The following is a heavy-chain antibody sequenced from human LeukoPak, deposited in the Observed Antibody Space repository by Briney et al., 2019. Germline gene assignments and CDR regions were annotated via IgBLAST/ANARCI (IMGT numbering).Heavy chain of an antibody. D-gene: IGHD3-22*01. CDR1: GFTFSSYA. V-gene: IGHV3-23*01. J-gene: IGHJ4*02. Sequence: GGSLRLSCAASGFTFSSYAMSWVRQAPGKGLEWVSAISGSGGSTYYADSVKGRFTISRDNSKNTPYLQMNSLRAEDTAVYYCAKPYYYDSSGSPYYWGQGTLVTVSS. CDR3: AKPYYYDSSGSPYY. CDR2: ISGSGGST.